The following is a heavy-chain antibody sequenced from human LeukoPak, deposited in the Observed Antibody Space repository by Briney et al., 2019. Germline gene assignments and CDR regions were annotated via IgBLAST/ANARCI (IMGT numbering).Heavy chain of an antibody. CDR3: ARDWRMGGAFDI. J-gene: IGHJ3*02. CDR2: INHSGST. V-gene: IGHV4-34*01. D-gene: IGHD3-16*01. Sequence: SETLSLTCAVYGGSFSGYYWSWIRQPPGKGLEWIGEINHSGSTNYNPSLKSRVTISVDTSKNQFSLKLSSVTAADTAVYYCARDWRMGGAFDIWGQGTMVTVSS. CDR1: GGSFSGYY.